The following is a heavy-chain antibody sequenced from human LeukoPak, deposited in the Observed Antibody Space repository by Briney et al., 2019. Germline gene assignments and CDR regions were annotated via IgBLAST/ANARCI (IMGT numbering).Heavy chain of an antibody. CDR1: GGPISSYY. D-gene: IGHD2-21*01. Sequence: PSETLSLTCTVSGGPISSYYWSWIRQPPGKGLEWIGYIYYSGSTNYNPSLKSRVTISVDTSKNQFSLKLSSVTAADTAVYYCARVERYESILDAFDIWGRGTMVTVSS. V-gene: IGHV4-59*12. J-gene: IGHJ3*02. CDR3: ARVERYESILDAFDI. CDR2: IYYSGST.